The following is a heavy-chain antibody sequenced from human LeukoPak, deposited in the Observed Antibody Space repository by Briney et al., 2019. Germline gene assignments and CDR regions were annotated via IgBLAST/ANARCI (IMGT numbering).Heavy chain of an antibody. CDR2: ISSNGGST. CDR3: VKVGLRYFDWLLSGVDY. D-gene: IGHD3-9*01. V-gene: IGHV3-64D*06. Sequence: GGSLRLSCSASGFTFSSYAMHWVRQAPGKGLEYVSAISSNGGSTYYADSVKGRFTISRDNSKNTLYLQMSSLRAEDTSVYYCVKVGLRYFDWLLSGVDYWGQGTLVTVSS. J-gene: IGHJ4*02. CDR1: GFTFSSYA.